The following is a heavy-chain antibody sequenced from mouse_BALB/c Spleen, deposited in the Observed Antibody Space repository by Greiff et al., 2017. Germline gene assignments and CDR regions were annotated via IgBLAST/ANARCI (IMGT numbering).Heavy chain of an antibody. V-gene: IGHV5-9-4*01. CDR1: GFTFSSYA. Sequence: EVQRVESGGGLVKPGGSLKLSCAASGFTFSSYAMSWVRQSPEKRLEWVAEISSGGSYTYYPDTVTGRFTISRDNAKNTLYLEMSSLRSEDTAMYYCARRFITNAMDYWGQGTSVTVSS. J-gene: IGHJ4*01. D-gene: IGHD1-1*01. CDR2: ISSGGSYT. CDR3: ARRFITNAMDY.